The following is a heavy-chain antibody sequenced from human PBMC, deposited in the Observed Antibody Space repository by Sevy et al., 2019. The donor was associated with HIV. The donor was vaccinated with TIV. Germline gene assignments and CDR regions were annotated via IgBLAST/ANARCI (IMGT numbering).Heavy chain of an antibody. Sequence: GGSLRLSCAASGFPVSSNYMSWVRQAPGKGLEWVSVIYSDGSTYHADPVKGRFTISRDNSKNTLYLQMNSLRAEDTAVYYCARPGILEWYGMDVWGQGTTVTVSS. D-gene: IGHD3-3*01. CDR1: GFPVSSNY. CDR2: IYSDGST. J-gene: IGHJ6*02. CDR3: ARPGILEWYGMDV. V-gene: IGHV3-66*01.